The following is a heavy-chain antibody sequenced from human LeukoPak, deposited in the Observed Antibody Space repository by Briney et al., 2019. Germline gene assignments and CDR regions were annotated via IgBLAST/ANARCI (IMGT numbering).Heavy chain of an antibody. J-gene: IGHJ6*03. V-gene: IGHV3-74*01. CDR3: IRTLIVATSPYMDV. D-gene: IGHD5-12*01. CDR2: VNSDGTGT. Sequence: GGSLRLSCAASGFTFSSYWMHWVRQAPGKGLVWVSRVNSDGTGTTYADPVEGRFTISRDNAKNTLYLQMNSLRAEDTAIYYCIRTLIVATSPYMDVWGKGTTVTVSS. CDR1: GFTFSSYW.